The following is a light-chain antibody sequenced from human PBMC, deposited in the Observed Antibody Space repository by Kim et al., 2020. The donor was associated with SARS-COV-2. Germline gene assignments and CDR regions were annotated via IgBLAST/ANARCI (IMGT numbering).Light chain of an antibody. Sequence: EIVLTQSPATLSLSPGERATLSCRASQSLSRYLAWYQQKPGQAPRLLISDASNRATGIPARFSGSGSGTDFTLTISSLEPEDFAVYYCQQRSTWYAFGQGTKLEI. V-gene: IGKV3-11*01. CDR2: DAS. CDR1: QSLSRY. J-gene: IGKJ2*01. CDR3: QQRSTWYA.